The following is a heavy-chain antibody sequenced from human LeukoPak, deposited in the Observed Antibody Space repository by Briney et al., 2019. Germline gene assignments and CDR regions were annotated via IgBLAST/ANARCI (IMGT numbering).Heavy chain of an antibody. CDR1: GDSISSSSYF. Sequence: SETLSLTCTVSGDSISSSSYFWGWIRQPPGKGLGWIGSIYYSGSTFYNPSLKSRVTISVDTSKNQFSLRLSSVTAADTAVYYCARAKAAAGIDYFDYWGQGTLVTVSS. CDR3: ARAKAAAGIDYFDY. V-gene: IGHV4-39*01. J-gene: IGHJ4*02. CDR2: IYYSGST. D-gene: IGHD6-13*01.